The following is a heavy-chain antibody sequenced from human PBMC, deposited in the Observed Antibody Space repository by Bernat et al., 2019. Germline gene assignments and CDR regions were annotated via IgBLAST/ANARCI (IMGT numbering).Heavy chain of an antibody. J-gene: IGHJ4*02. V-gene: IGHV3-7*01. CDR2: IKQDGSEK. CDR3: ARLRSIAGYDY. CDR1: GFTFTSYW. Sequence: EVQLVESGGGLVQPGGSLRLSCAVSGFTFTSYWMSWVRQAPGKGLGWVANIKQDGSEKYYGDSVKGRFTVSRDNAKNSLYLQMNSLRAEDTAVYYCARLRSIAGYDYWGQGTLVTVSS. D-gene: IGHD6-6*01.